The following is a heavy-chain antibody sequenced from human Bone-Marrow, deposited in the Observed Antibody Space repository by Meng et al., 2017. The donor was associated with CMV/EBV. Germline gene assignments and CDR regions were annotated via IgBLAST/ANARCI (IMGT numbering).Heavy chain of an antibody. J-gene: IGHJ4*02. CDR3: AKDRGGSGSYEVDY. CDR1: GFTFNSYG. D-gene: IGHD3-10*01. V-gene: IGHV3-30*02. CDR2: IRYDGSNK. Sequence: GGSLRLSCAASGFTFNSYGIHWVRQAPGKGLEWVAFIRYDGSNKYCADSVKGRFTISRDNSKNTLYLQMNSLRAEDTAVYYCAKDRGGSGSYEVDYWGQGTLVTVSS.